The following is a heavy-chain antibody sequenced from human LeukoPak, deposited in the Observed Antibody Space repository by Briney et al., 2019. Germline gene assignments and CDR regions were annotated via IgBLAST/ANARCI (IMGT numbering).Heavy chain of an antibody. Sequence: SETLSLTCAVYGGSFSGYYWSWIRQPPGKGLEWIGEINHSGSTNYNPSLKSRVTISVDTSKNQFSLKVSSVTAADTALYYCARVMGATTLGYWGQGTLVTVSS. CDR1: GGSFSGYY. CDR3: ARVMGATTLGY. V-gene: IGHV4-34*01. D-gene: IGHD1-26*01. J-gene: IGHJ4*02. CDR2: INHSGST.